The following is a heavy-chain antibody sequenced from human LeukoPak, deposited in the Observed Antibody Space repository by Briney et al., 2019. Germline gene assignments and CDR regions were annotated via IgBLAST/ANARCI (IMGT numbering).Heavy chain of an antibody. CDR2: ISAYNGNT. CDR1: GYTLSNYA. D-gene: IGHD6-6*01. CDR3: ARAWGEDIAARPYYFDY. V-gene: IGHV1-18*01. Sequence: ASVKDSCKASGYTLSNYAISGVRQAPGQGLEWMGWISAYNGNTNYAPKLQGRVTMTTDTSTSAAYMELRSLRSDDAAVYYCARAWGEDIAARPYYFDYWGEGALVTVSS. J-gene: IGHJ4*02.